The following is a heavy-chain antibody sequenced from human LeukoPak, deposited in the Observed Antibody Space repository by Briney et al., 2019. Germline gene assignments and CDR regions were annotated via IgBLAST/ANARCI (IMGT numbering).Heavy chain of an antibody. D-gene: IGHD5-12*01. Sequence: MPSGTLSLTCAVSGGSISSSNGWSWVRQPPGKGLEWIGEIYHSGSTNYNPSLKSRVTISVDTSKNQFSLKLSSVTAADTAVYYCARVSGYDWESFYDYWGQGTLVTVSS. CDR1: GGSISSSNG. CDR3: ARVSGYDWESFYDY. CDR2: IYHSGST. J-gene: IGHJ4*02. V-gene: IGHV4-4*02.